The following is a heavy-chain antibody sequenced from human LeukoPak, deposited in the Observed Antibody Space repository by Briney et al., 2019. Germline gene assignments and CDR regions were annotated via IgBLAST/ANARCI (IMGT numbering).Heavy chain of an antibody. Sequence: GGPLRLSCVASGFPFSSYWMSWVRQAPGKGLEWVANIKQDGSEKNYVDSVKGRFTISRDNAKNSLYLQMNSLRAEDTAVYYCARLRYSDYWGQGTLVTVSS. CDR1: GFPFSSYW. D-gene: IGHD2-21*01. J-gene: IGHJ4*02. CDR2: IKQDGSEK. CDR3: ARLRYSDY. V-gene: IGHV3-7*03.